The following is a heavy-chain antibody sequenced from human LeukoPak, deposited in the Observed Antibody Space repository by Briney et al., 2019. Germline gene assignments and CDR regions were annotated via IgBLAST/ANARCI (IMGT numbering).Heavy chain of an antibody. D-gene: IGHD3-10*01. V-gene: IGHV3-30*18. Sequence: GGSLRLSCAASGFTFSSYDMHWVRQAPGKGLEWVAVISYVGSNKYYADSVKGRFTISRDNSKNTLYLQMNSLRAEGTAVYYCAKDHTIDYWGQGTLVTVSS. CDR3: AKDHTIDY. CDR2: ISYVGSNK. J-gene: IGHJ4*02. CDR1: GFTFSSYD.